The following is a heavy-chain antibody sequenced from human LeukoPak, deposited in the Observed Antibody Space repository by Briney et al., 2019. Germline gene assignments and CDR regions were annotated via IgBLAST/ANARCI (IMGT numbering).Heavy chain of an antibody. J-gene: IGHJ4*02. Sequence: PGGSLRLSCAASGFTFSSYVLHWVRQAPGKGLEWVAVIWYDGSNKYYADSVKGRFTISRDNSKNTLYLQMNSLRAEDTAVYYCARGPQQLVPYYFDYWGQGTLVTVSS. D-gene: IGHD6-6*01. V-gene: IGHV3-33*01. CDR3: ARGPQQLVPYYFDY. CDR1: GFTFSSYV. CDR2: IWYDGSNK.